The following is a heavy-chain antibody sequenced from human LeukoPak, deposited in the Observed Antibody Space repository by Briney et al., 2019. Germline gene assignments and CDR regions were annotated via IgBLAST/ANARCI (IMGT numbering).Heavy chain of an antibody. CDR1: GGSISSGDYY. Sequence: PSQTLSLTCTVSGGSISSGDYYWSWIRQPPGKGLEWIGYIYYSGCTYYNPSLKSRVTISVDTSKNQFSLKLSSVTAADTAVYYCARDRDPGGFDAFDIWGQGTMVTVSS. V-gene: IGHV4-30-4*01. D-gene: IGHD3-10*01. CDR3: ARDRDPGGFDAFDI. CDR2: IYYSGCT. J-gene: IGHJ3*02.